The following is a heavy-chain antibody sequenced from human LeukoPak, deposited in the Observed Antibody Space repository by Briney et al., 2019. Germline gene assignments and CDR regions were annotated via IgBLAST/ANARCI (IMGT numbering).Heavy chain of an antibody. D-gene: IGHD6-13*01. CDR1: GGSISSYY. CDR3: ARGDARSNTWYYFDY. Sequence: SETLSLTCTVSGGSISSYYWSWIRQPPGKGLEWIGYMYYSGSTNYNPSLKSRVTISVDTSKNQFSLKLSSVTAADTAVYYCARGDARSNTWYYFDYWGQGTLVTVSS. V-gene: IGHV4-59*08. CDR2: MYYSGST. J-gene: IGHJ4*02.